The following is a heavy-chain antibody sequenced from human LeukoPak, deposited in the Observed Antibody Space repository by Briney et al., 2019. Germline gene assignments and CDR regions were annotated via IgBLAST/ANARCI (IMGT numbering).Heavy chain of an antibody. V-gene: IGHV4-34*01. CDR1: GGSFSGYY. D-gene: IGHD3-3*01. CDR2: INHSGST. Sequence: PSETLSLTCAVYGGSFSGYYWSWIRQPPGKGLEWIGEINHSGSTNYNPSLKSRVTISVDTSKNQFSLKLSSVTAADTAVYYCARGPLYYDFWSGYWYYWGQGTLVTVSS. CDR3: ARGPLYYDFWSGYWYY. J-gene: IGHJ4*02.